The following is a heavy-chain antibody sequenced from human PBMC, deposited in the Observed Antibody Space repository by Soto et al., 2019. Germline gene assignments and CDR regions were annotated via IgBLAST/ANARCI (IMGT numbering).Heavy chain of an antibody. D-gene: IGHD1-7*01. V-gene: IGHV3-15*01. CDR2: IKSKTDGGTT. CDR1: GFIFSNAW. J-gene: IGHJ4*02. CDR3: TTEKYKWNYGGAFYY. Sequence: GGSLRLSCETSGFIFSNAWMSWVRQAPGKGLEWVGRIKSKTDGGTTDYAAPVKGRFTISRDDSKNTLYLQRSSRKTEDTAGYYRTTEKYKWNYGGAFYYWVPVTLVTVCS.